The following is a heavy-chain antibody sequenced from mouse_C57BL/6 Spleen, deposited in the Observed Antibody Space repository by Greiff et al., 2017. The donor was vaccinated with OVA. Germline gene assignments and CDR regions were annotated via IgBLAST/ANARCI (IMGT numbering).Heavy chain of an antibody. D-gene: IGHD4-1*02. CDR3: ARLGQLGRGFAY. CDR1: GYTFTSYW. CDR2: IDPSDSYT. J-gene: IGHJ3*01. V-gene: IGHV1-69*01. Sequence: VQLQQPGAELVMPGASVKLSCKASGYTFTSYWMHWVKQRPGQGLEWIGEIDPSDSYTNYNQKFKGKSTLTVDKSSSTAYMQLSSLTSEDSAVYYCARLGQLGRGFAYWGQGTLVTVSA.